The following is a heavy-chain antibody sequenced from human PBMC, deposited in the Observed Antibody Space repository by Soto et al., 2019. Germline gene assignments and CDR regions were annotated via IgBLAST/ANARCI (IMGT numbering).Heavy chain of an antibody. CDR2: ISSSGSST. J-gene: IGHJ3*02. D-gene: IGHD1-26*01. CDR3: AKTISRYSGSPELGAFDI. CDR1: GFTFSDFY. Sequence: QPGGSLRLSCAASGFTFSDFYMTWIRQAPGKGLEWISSISSSGSSTYYADSVKGRFTISRDNSKNTLYLQMNSLRAEDTAVYYCAKTISRYSGSPELGAFDIWGQGTMVTVSS. V-gene: IGHV3-23*01.